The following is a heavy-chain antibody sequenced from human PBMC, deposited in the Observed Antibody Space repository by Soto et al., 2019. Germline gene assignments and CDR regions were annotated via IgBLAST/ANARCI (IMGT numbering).Heavy chain of an antibody. Sequence: QVQLVESGGGLVKPGGSLRLSCAASGFTFSDYYMNWIRQAPGKGLEWVSYISSSSSYTNYAVSVKGRFTISRDNAKNSLYLQMNSLRAEDTAVYYCARDHYGPGWFDPWGQGTLVTVSS. CDR3: ARDHYGPGWFDP. D-gene: IGHD3-10*01. V-gene: IGHV3-11*05. J-gene: IGHJ5*02. CDR2: ISSSSSYT. CDR1: GFTFSDYY.